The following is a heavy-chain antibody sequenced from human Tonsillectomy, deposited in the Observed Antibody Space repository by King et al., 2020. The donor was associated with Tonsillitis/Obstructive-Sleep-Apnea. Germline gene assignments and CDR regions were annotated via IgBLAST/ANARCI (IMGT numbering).Heavy chain of an antibody. CDR2: INTNTGNP. D-gene: IGHD2-2*01. Sequence: QWQLVQSGSELKKPGASVKVSCKASGYTFTTYAINWVRQAPGQGLEWLGWINTNTGNPTYAQGFTGRFVFSLDTSVSTAYLQISSLKAEDTAVYYCASLLLPAATDAFDIWGQGTMVTVSS. CDR3: ASLLLPAATDAFDI. CDR1: GYTFTTYA. V-gene: IGHV7-4-1*02. J-gene: IGHJ3*02.